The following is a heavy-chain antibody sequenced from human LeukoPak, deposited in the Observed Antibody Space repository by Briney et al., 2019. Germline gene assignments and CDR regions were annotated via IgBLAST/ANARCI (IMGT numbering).Heavy chain of an antibody. CDR1: GYTFSSYA. Sequence: GASVKVSCKASGYTFSSYAISWVRQAPGQGLQWMGWISAYSGKTNYAQKVQGRVTMNTDTSTSTAHMELRSLRSDDTAVYYCARDSGGPGRLDYWGQGTLVTVSS. CDR2: ISAYSGKT. J-gene: IGHJ4*02. V-gene: IGHV1-18*01. CDR3: ARDSGGPGRLDY.